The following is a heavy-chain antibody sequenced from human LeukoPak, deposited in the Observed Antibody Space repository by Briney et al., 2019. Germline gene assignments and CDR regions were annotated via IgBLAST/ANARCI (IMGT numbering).Heavy chain of an antibody. CDR1: GGSISSNGYC. D-gene: IGHD5-24*01. J-gene: IGHJ4*02. CDR3: AKGGDSYKVGNY. V-gene: IGHV4-39*07. Sequence: SETLSLTCTVSGGSISSNGYCWGWIRQPPGKGLEWIGSIYYSGSKTFNNPSLKSRVSISVDTSKNQFSLKLSSVTAADTAVYYCAKGGDSYKVGNYWGQGTLVTVSS. CDR2: IYYSGSKT.